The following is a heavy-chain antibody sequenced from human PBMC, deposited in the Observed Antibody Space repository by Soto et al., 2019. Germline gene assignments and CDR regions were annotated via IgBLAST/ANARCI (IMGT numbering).Heavy chain of an antibody. CDR2: SIPIFGTA. D-gene: IGHD5-12*01. Sequence: SVKVSCKAPGGTFNNYPITWVRQAPGEGLEWMGGSIPIFGTANYAQKFQGRVTISVDESASTAYMELSSLRSEDTAVYYCARGRGYSGDDHYYYFDMDVWGQGTTVTVSS. J-gene: IGHJ6*02. CDR1: GGTFNNYP. V-gene: IGHV1-69*13. CDR3: ARGRGYSGDDHYYYFDMDV.